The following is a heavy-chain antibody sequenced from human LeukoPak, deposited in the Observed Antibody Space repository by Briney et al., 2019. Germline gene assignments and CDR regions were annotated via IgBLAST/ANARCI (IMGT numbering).Heavy chain of an antibody. CDR1: GYTLRSYG. V-gene: IGHV1-18*01. D-gene: IGHD3-10*01. J-gene: IGHJ4*02. CDR2: ISAYNGDT. CDR3: ARDVPIVCSSGSYYAGLGYYFDY. Sequence: ASVKVSCTASGYTLRSYGISWVRQAPGQGLEWMGWISAYNGDTKYAQRIQGRVTMTTDTSTSTAYMELRSLRSEDTAVYYCARDVPIVCSSGSYYAGLGYYFDYWGQGTLVTVSS.